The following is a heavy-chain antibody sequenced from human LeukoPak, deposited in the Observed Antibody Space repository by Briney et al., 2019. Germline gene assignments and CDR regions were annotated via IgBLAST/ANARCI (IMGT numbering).Heavy chain of an antibody. Sequence: EASVKVSCKASGGTFSSYAISRVRQAPGQGLEWMGGIIPIFGTANYAQKFRGRVKITTDEATSTAYMELSSLRSEDTAVYYCARSIAVAGTPPDYWGQGTLVTVSS. CDR2: IIPIFGTA. V-gene: IGHV1-69*05. D-gene: IGHD6-19*01. J-gene: IGHJ4*02. CDR1: GGTFSSYA. CDR3: ARSIAVAGTPPDY.